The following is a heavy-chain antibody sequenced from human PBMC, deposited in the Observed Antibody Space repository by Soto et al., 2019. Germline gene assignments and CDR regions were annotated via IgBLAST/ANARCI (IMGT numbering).Heavy chain of an antibody. CDR3: ARGVAVAGPYDY. J-gene: IGHJ4*02. CDR2: INHSGST. D-gene: IGHD6-19*01. Sequence: QVQLQQWGAGLLKPSETLSLTCAVYGGSFSGYYWSWIRQPPGKGLEWIGEINHSGSTNYNPSLKSRVTISVDTSKNQFSLKLSSVTAADTAVYYCARGVAVAGPYDYWGQGTLVTVSS. V-gene: IGHV4-34*01. CDR1: GGSFSGYY.